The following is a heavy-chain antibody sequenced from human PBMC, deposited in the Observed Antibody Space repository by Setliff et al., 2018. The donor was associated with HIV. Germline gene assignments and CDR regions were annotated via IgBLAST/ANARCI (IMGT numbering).Heavy chain of an antibody. CDR3: SRQQLDGFRYKYYYMDV. CDR1: GGSISSYF. Sequence: SETLSLTCTVSGGSISSYFWGWIRQSPGKGLEWIGFIHHSGSTNYNPSLESRVTISLDTANNHFSLNLRSVTAADTAVYYCSRQQLDGFRYKYYYMDVWGKGTTVTV. CDR2: IHHSGST. J-gene: IGHJ6*03. D-gene: IGHD6-13*01. V-gene: IGHV4-59*01.